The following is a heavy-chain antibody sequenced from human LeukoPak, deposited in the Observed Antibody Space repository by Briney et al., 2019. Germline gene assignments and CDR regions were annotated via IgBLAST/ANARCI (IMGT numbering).Heavy chain of an antibody. D-gene: IGHD3-10*01. J-gene: IGHJ5*02. Sequence: SETLSLTCAVYGGSFSGYYWSWIRQPPGKGLEWIGEINHSGSTYYNPSLKSRVTISVDTSKNQFSLKLSSVTAADTAVYYCATLARTYYYGSGSYLMWFDPWGQGTLVTVSS. CDR1: GGSFSGYY. CDR3: ATLARTYYYGSGSYLMWFDP. CDR2: INHSGST. V-gene: IGHV4-34*01.